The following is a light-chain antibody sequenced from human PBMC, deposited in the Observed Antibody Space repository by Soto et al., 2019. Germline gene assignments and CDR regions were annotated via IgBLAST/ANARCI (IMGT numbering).Light chain of an antibody. Sequence: NFMLTQPHSVSESPGKTVTISCTRSSGSIASNYVQWYQQRPGSAPTTVIYEDNQRSSGVPDRFSGSIDSSSNSASLTIPGLKTEDEADYYCQSYDSSTHVVFGGGTKLTVL. CDR3: QSYDSSTHVV. V-gene: IGLV6-57*04. CDR2: EDN. CDR1: SGSIASNY. J-gene: IGLJ2*01.